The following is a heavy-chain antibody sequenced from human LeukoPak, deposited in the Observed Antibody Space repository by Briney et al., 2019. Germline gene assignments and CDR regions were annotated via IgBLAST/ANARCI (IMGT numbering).Heavy chain of an antibody. V-gene: IGHV3-21*01. J-gene: IGHJ4*02. CDR3: ARAGGSYPYFDY. CDR2: ISSSSSYI. CDR1: GFTFSSYE. Sequence: GGSLGLSCAASGFTFSSYEMNWVRQAPGKGLEWVSSISSSSSYIYYADSVKGRFTISRDNAKNSLYLQMNSLRAEDTAVYYCARAGGSYPYFDYWGQGTLVTVSS. D-gene: IGHD1-26*01.